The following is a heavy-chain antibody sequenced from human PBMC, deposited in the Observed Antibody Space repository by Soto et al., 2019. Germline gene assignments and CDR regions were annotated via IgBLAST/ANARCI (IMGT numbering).Heavy chain of an antibody. CDR3: ANLVVNSGCMY. D-gene: IGHD6-19*01. Sequence: EVQLLESGGGLVEPGGSLRLSCATSGFTFSNYDMSWVRQAPGKGLEWVSSIGSSGTTTYYADSVKGRFTISRGNSKNTLYLQMNSLRVGDTAVYYCANLVVNSGCMYWGQGTLVAVSS. V-gene: IGHV3-23*01. J-gene: IGHJ1*01. CDR1: GFTFSNYD. CDR2: IGSSGTTT.